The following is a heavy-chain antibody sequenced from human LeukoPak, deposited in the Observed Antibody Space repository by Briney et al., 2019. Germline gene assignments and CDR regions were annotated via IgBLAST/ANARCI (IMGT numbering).Heavy chain of an antibody. V-gene: IGHV4-39*01. J-gene: IGHJ6*03. CDR2: LYYSGST. CDR1: GGSVSSSRYY. Sequence: PSETLSLTCTVPGGSVSSSRYYWGWIRQPPGKGLEWIASLYYSGSTYYNPSLKSRATISVDTSKNQFSLKLSSVTAADTAVYYCARVSGDYYYYYMDVWGKGTTVTVSS. D-gene: IGHD3-10*01. CDR3: ARVSGDYYYYYMDV.